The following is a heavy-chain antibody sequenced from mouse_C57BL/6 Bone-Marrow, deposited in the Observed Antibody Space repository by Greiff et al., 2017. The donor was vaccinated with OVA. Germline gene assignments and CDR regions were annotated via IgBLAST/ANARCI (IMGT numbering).Heavy chain of an antibody. D-gene: IGHD2-3*01. CDR2: ISYDGSN. J-gene: IGHJ4*01. V-gene: IGHV3-6*01. CDR1: GYSITSGYY. Sequence: EVQLQQSGPGLVKPSQSLSLTCSVTGYSITSGYYWNWIRQFPGNKLEWMGYISYDGSNNYNPSLKNRISITRDTSKNQFFLKLNSVTTEDTATYYCARVGLGGYYYDYWGQGTSVTVSS. CDR3: ARVGLGGYYYDY.